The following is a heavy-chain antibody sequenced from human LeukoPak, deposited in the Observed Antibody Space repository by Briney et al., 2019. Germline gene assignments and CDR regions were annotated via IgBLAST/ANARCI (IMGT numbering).Heavy chain of an antibody. D-gene: IGHD6-19*01. Sequence: SETLSLTCTVSGGSISSYYCSWIRQPPGKGLEWIGYIYYSGSTNYNPSLKSRVTISVDTSKNQFSLKLSSVTAADTAVYYCARGQWLARFGYWGQGTLVTVSS. CDR2: IYYSGST. J-gene: IGHJ4*02. CDR1: GGSISSYY. V-gene: IGHV4-59*01. CDR3: ARGQWLARFGY.